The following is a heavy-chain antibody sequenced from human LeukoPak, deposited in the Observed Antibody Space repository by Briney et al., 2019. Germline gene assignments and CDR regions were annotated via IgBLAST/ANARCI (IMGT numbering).Heavy chain of an antibody. CDR1: GGTFSSYA. Sequence: ASVKVSCKASGGTFSSYAISWVRQAPGQGLEWMGGIIPIFGTANYAQKFQGKVTITADESTSTAFMELSSLRSEDTAVYYCARANFRDAFDIWGQGTMVTVSS. J-gene: IGHJ3*02. V-gene: IGHV1-69*01. CDR3: ARANFRDAFDI. D-gene: IGHD4/OR15-4a*01. CDR2: IIPIFGTA.